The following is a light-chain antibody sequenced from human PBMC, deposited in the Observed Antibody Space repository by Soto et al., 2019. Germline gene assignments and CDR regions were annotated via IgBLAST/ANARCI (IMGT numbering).Light chain of an antibody. J-gene: IGKJ1*01. Sequence: DIPMTQSPSTLSGSVGDRVTITCRASQTISSWLAWYQQKPGKAPKLLIYKASTLKSGVPSRFSGSGSGTEFTLIISSLQPVDFATYYCQHYNSYSEAFGQGTKVELK. CDR3: QHYNSYSEA. CDR2: KAS. CDR1: QTISSW. V-gene: IGKV1-5*03.